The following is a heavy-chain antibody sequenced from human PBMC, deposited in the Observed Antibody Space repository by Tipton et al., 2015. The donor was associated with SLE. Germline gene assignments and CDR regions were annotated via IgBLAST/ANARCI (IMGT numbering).Heavy chain of an antibody. D-gene: IGHD6-13*01. CDR1: GFTFGDYA. Sequence: SLRLSCTASGFTFGDYAMSWVRQAPGKGLEWVGFIRSKAYGGTTEYAASVKGRFTISRDDSKGIAYLQMNSLKTEDTAVYYCTRAAGYSSSWRFDYWGQGTLVTVSS. CDR3: TRAAGYSSSWRFDY. CDR2: IRSKAYGGTT. J-gene: IGHJ4*02. V-gene: IGHV3-49*04.